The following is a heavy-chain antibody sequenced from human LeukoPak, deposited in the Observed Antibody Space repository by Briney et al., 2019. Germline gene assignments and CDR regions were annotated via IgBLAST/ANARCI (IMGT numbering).Heavy chain of an antibody. Sequence: GGSLRLSCAASGFTFSSYAMHWVRQAPGKGLEWVAVISYDGSNKYYADSVKGRFTISRDNSKNTLYLQMNSLRAEDTAVYYCARASLQPGGGGAFDIWGQGTMVTVSS. CDR3: ARASLQPGGGGAFDI. V-gene: IGHV3-30*14. CDR2: ISYDGSNK. J-gene: IGHJ3*02. D-gene: IGHD3-16*01. CDR1: GFTFSSYA.